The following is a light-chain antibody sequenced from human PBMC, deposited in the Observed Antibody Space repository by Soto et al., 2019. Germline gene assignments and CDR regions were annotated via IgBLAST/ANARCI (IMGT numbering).Light chain of an antibody. CDR3: QQYGRSPGLIT. Sequence: EIVLTQSPGTLSLSPGERATLSCRASQSVSSTYLAWYQQKPGQAPSLLIYDASIRATGIPDRFSGSGSGTDFTLTISRLEPEDFAVYYCQQYGRSPGLITFGPGTKVDIK. CDR1: QSVSSTY. CDR2: DAS. V-gene: IGKV3-20*01. J-gene: IGKJ3*01.